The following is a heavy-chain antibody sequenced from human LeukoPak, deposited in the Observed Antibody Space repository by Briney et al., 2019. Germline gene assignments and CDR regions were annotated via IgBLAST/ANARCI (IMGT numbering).Heavy chain of an antibody. D-gene: IGHD2-8*01. CDR2: LDPNNGDT. CDR3: ARRSRNGLDAFDI. CDR1: AYTFTGYY. V-gene: IGHV1-2*02. J-gene: IGHJ3*02. Sequence: ASVKVSCKASAYTFTGYYLHWVRQAPGQGPEWMGWLDPNNGDTEYAQKFQGRVTMTSVRFISTAYMELSRLTSDDTALYYCARRSRNGLDAFDIWGQGTMVTVSS.